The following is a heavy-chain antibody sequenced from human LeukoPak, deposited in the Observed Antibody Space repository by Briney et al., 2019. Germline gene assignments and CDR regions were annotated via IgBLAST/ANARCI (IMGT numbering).Heavy chain of an antibody. CDR3: ASGITMVRGAPGAFDY. J-gene: IGHJ4*02. D-gene: IGHD3-10*01. CDR1: GFTFSSYS. Sequence: GGSLRLSCAASGFTFSSYSMNWVHQAPGKGLEWVSSISSSSSYIYYADSVKGRFTISRDNAKNSLYLQMNSLRAEDTAVYYCASGITMVRGAPGAFDYWGQGTLVTVSS. CDR2: ISSSSSYI. V-gene: IGHV3-21*01.